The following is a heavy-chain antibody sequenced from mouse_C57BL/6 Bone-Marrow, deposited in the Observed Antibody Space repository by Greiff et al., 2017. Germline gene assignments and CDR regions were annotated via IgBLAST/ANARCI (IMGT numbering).Heavy chain of an antibody. D-gene: IGHD1-1*01. Sequence: QVQLQQPGAELVKPGASVKLSCKASGYTFTSYWMHWVKQRPGQGLEWIGLIHPNSGSTNYNEKFKSKATLTVDKSSSTAYMQLSSLTSEYSAVYYCENDCGTLAMDYWGQGTSVTVSS. CDR3: ENDCGTLAMDY. CDR1: GYTFTSYW. CDR2: IHPNSGST. J-gene: IGHJ4*01. V-gene: IGHV1-64*01.